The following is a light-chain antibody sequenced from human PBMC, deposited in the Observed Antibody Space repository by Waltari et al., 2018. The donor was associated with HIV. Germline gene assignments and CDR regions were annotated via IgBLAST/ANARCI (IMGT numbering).Light chain of an antibody. CDR2: STN. Sequence: QSVLTQPPSASGTPGQRVTISCSGSSSNIGSNTVNWYQHLPGTSPKVLLYSTNQRPSEVPDRFSGSKSGTSVSLAISGLQSEDEADYYCATWDDSLNGVVFGGGTKLTV. CDR1: SSNIGSNT. CDR3: ATWDDSLNGVV. V-gene: IGLV1-44*01. J-gene: IGLJ2*01.